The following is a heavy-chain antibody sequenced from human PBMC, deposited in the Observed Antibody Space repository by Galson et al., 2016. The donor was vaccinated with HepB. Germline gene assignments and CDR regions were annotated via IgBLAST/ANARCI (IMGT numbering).Heavy chain of an antibody. V-gene: IGHV3-7*03. CDR3: ARYCDYVGVYS. Sequence: SLRLSCAASGFISSSYWMSWVRQAPAKGLEWVANIKQDGSEQYYMDSVKGRFTISRDNAKNSLYLQMNSLRAEDTALYYCARYCDYVGVYSWGQGTLVTVSS. J-gene: IGHJ4*02. D-gene: IGHD4-17*01. CDR2: IKQDGSEQ. CDR1: GFISSSYW.